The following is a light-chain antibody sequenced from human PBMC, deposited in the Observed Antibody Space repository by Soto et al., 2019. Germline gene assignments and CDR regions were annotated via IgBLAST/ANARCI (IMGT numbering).Light chain of an antibody. Sequence: EIVLTQSPATLSLSPGERATLSCRASQSVSSNLAWYQQKPGQAPRLLIYGASTRATGVPATFSGSGSGTEFTLSISSLQSEHLGVYYCQQDSSWPLTFGGGTKVDIK. J-gene: IGKJ4*01. CDR1: QSVSSN. V-gene: IGKV3-15*01. CDR2: GAS. CDR3: QQDSSWPLT.